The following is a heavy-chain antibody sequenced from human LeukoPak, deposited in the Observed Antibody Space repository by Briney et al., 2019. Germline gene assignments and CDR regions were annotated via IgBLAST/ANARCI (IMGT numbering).Heavy chain of an antibody. J-gene: IGHJ4*02. V-gene: IGHV4-59*01. D-gene: IGHD3-22*01. CDR1: GGSISSYY. CDR2: IYYSGST. CDR3: ARSDSSGYYPWAFDY. Sequence: MSSETLSLTCTVSGGSISSYYWSWIRQPPGKGLEWIGYIYYSGSTNYNPSLKSRVTISVDTSKNQFSLKLSSVTAADTAVYYCARSDSSGYYPWAFDYWGQGTLVTVSS.